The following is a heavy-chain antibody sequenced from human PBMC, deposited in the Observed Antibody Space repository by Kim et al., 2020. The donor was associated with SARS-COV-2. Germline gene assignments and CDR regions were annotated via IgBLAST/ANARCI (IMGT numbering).Heavy chain of an antibody. J-gene: IGHJ4*02. CDR1: GLTFADYA. CDR3: TSGPYYYDIAAYYHDY. V-gene: IGHV3-49*03. Sequence: GGSLRLSCTTSGLTFADYAMSWFRQAPGKGLEWVAFIRSKRYDETTEYAASVKGRFIISRDDSKRIAYLQMNGLKTEDTAVYYCTSGPYYYDIAAYYHDYWGQGNLVTVSS. CDR2: IRSKRYDETT. D-gene: IGHD3-22*01.